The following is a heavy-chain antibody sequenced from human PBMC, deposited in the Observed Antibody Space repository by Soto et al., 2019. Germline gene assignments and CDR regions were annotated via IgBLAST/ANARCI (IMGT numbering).Heavy chain of an antibody. V-gene: IGHV3-23*01. J-gene: IGHJ3*02. CDR3: AGDPIRATGTKNDAFDI. Sequence: EVQLLESGGGLVQPGGSLRLSCAASGFTFSSYAMSWVRQAPGKGLEWVSAISGSGGSTYYEDSVKGRFTISRDNSKNTLYLQMNSLRAEDTAVYYCAGDPIRATGTKNDAFDIWGQGTMVTVSS. CDR2: ISGSGGST. CDR1: GFTFSSYA. D-gene: IGHD1-1*01.